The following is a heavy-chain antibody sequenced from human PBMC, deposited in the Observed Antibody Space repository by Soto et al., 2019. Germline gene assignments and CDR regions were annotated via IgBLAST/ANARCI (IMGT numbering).Heavy chain of an antibody. CDR1: GYTFTSYG. Sequence: ASVKVSCKASGYTFTSYGISWVRQAPGQGLEWMGWISAYNGNTNYAQKLQGRVTMTTDTSTSTAYMELRSLRSDDTAVYYCARHDIVVVPAAIPYCQHWGQGTLVTVSS. CDR2: ISAYNGNT. V-gene: IGHV1-18*01. J-gene: IGHJ1*01. CDR3: ARHDIVVVPAAIPYCQH. D-gene: IGHD2-2*02.